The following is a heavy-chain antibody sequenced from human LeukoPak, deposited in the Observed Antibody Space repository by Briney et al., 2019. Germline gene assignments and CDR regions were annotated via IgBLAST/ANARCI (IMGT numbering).Heavy chain of an antibody. CDR2: TYYRSKWYN. CDR1: GDILSSNSAA. CDR3: ARAEYSSGWLEVDY. Sequence: SQTLSLTCALSGDILSSNSAAWDWLRQSPSRGLEWLGRTYYRSKWYNDYAVSVKSRITINPDTSKNQFSLQLNSVTPEDTAVYYCARAEYSSGWLEVDYWGQGTLVTVSS. V-gene: IGHV6-1*01. J-gene: IGHJ4*02. D-gene: IGHD6-19*01.